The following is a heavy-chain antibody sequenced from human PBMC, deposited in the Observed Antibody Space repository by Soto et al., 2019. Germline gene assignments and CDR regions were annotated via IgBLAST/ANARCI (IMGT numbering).Heavy chain of an antibody. D-gene: IGHD5-18*01. V-gene: IGHV3-64D*06. CDR3: VKGTGYSYGYFDY. J-gene: IGHJ4*02. Sequence: PGGSLRLSCSASGFTFSSYAMHWVRQAPGKGLEYVSAISSNGGSTYYADSVKGRFTISRDNSKNTLYLQMSSLRAEDTAVYYCVKGTGYSYGYFDYWGQGTLVTVSS. CDR1: GFTFSSYA. CDR2: ISSNGGST.